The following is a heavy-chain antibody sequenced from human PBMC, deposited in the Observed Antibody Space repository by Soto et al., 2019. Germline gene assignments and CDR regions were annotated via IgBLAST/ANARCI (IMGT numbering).Heavy chain of an antibody. CDR1: GFTFSSYS. CDR2: ISSSSSYI. CDR3: ARDGYCSGGSCYPGYYYYMDV. J-gene: IGHJ6*03. Sequence: EVQLVESGGGLVKPGGSLRLSCAASGFTFSSYSMNWVRQAPGKGLEWVSSISSSSSYIYYEDSVKGRFTISSDNAKNSLYLQMNSLRAEDTAVYYCARDGYCSGGSCYPGYYYYMDVWGKGTTVTVSS. D-gene: IGHD2-15*01. V-gene: IGHV3-21*01.